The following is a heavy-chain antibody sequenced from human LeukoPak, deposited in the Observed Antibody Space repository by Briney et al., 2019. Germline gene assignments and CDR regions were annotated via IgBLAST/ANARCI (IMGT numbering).Heavy chain of an antibody. J-gene: IGHJ4*02. Sequence: SETLSLTCAVYGGSFSGYYWSWIRQPPGKGLEWIGEINHSGSTNYNPSLRSRVTASVHTSKNQLSLKLSSVTAADTAVYYCARQWLVSPLFDYWGQGTLVTVSS. CDR2: INHSGST. CDR1: GGSFSGYY. D-gene: IGHD6-19*01. CDR3: ARQWLVSPLFDY. V-gene: IGHV4-34*01.